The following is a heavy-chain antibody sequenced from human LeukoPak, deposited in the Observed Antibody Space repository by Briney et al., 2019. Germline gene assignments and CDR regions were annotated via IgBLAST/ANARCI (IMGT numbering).Heavy chain of an antibody. CDR3: ARDLAYCGGDCYSGVDY. V-gene: IGHV3-21*01. Sequence: GGSLRLSCAASGFTFSSYSMNWVRQAPGKGLEWVSSISSSSSYIYYADPVKGRFTISRDNAKNSLYLQMNSLRAEDTAVYYCARDLAYCGGDCYSGVDYWGQGTLVTVSS. CDR1: GFTFSSYS. J-gene: IGHJ4*02. D-gene: IGHD2-21*02. CDR2: ISSSSSYI.